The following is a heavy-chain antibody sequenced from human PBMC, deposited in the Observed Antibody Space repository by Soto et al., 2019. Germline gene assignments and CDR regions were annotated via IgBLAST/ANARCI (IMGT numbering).Heavy chain of an antibody. CDR3: VRDLRDYGGDVCYFDY. Sequence: QVQLVQSGAEVKRPGASVKVSCTASGYTFTNFGVTWARQAPGQGLEWMSWISPETGKTYCARKLQGRVTMTTDTTTNTAYMELGSLRSDDTAVYYWVRDLRDYGGDVCYFDYWGQGALVIVSS. J-gene: IGHJ4*02. CDR2: ISPETGKT. CDR1: GYTFTNFG. V-gene: IGHV1-18*01. D-gene: IGHD2-21*02.